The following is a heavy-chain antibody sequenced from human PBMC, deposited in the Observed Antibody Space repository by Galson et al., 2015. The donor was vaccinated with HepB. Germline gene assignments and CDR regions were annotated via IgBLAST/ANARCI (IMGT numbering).Heavy chain of an antibody. V-gene: IGHV1-18*01. CDR3: ARFWEDGFDP. Sequence: SVKVSCKASGYTFTSYGIGWVRQAPGQRLEWMGWIRTYNANTYYAQKFQGRVTMTTDTSTSTAYMELRSLTSDDTAVYYCARFWEDGFDPWGQGTLVTVSS. J-gene: IGHJ5*02. CDR1: GYTFTSYG. D-gene: IGHD1-26*01. CDR2: IRTYNANT.